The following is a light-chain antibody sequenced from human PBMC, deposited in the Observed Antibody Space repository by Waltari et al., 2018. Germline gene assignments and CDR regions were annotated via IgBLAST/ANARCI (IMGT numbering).Light chain of an antibody. Sequence: DIQMTQSPSTLSASVGDRATITCRASQAIDTSLAWYQQKPGKAPNLLIYRSSTLEGGVSSRFSGSGSGTDFTLTISSLQPDDFATYYCQQYSSYGKYTFGQGTKLEIK. J-gene: IGKJ2*01. CDR1: QAIDTS. V-gene: IGKV1-5*03. CDR3: QQYSSYGKYT. CDR2: RSS.